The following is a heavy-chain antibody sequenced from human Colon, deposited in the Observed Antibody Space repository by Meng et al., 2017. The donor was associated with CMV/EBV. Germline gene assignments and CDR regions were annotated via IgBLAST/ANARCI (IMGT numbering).Heavy chain of an antibody. D-gene: IGHD2-2*01. CDR3: ARNEKSSRRLPYDY. V-gene: IGHV3-7*01. CDR1: GFTFSSYW. J-gene: IGHJ4*02. CDR2: IKQDGSEK. Sequence: GSLRLSCAASGFTFSSYWMSWVRQAPGKGLEWVANIKQDGSEKYYVDSVKGRFTISRDNAKNSLYLQMNSLRAEDTAVYYCARNEKSSRRLPYDYWGQGTLVTVSS.